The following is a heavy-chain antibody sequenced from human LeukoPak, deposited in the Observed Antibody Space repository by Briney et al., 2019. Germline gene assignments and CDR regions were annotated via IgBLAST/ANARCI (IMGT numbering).Heavy chain of an antibody. Sequence: SETLSLTCTVSGGSISNSSYYWGWIRQPPGKGLEWIGRMYYSGSTYYNPSLKSRATISVATSKNQFSLKLSSVTAADTAVYYCARHGRMGTINPSYWGQGTLVTVSS. J-gene: IGHJ4*02. CDR3: ARHGRMGTINPSY. CDR2: MYYSGST. V-gene: IGHV4-39*01. CDR1: GGSISNSSYY. D-gene: IGHD5-24*01.